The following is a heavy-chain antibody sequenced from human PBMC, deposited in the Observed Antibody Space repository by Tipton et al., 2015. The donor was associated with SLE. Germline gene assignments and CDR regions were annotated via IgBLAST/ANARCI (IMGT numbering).Heavy chain of an antibody. CDR3: ARAGGGDSNWFDP. Sequence: TLSLTCTVSGGSISSSSFYWGWIRQPPGKGLEWIGSFYYGKSTFYNPSLKSRVTISVGTSKNQFSLKLSSVTAADTAVYYCARAGGGDSNWFDPWGQGTLVTVSS. CDR1: GGSISSSSFY. V-gene: IGHV4-39*07. D-gene: IGHD2-21*01. CDR2: FYYGKST. J-gene: IGHJ5*02.